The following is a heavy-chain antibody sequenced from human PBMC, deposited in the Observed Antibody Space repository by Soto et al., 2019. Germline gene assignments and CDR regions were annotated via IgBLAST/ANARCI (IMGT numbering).Heavy chain of an antibody. V-gene: IGHV3-74*01. CDR3: ARDPTFFYDSSGYYDY. CDR2: INSDGSNT. CDR1: GFTFSSFW. J-gene: IGHJ4*02. Sequence: GGSLRLSCAASGFTFSSFWMHWVRQAPGEGLVWVSRINSDGSNTNYADSVKGRFTISRDNSKNTLYLQMNSLRAEDTAVYYCARDPTFFYDSSGYYDYWGQGTLVTVSS. D-gene: IGHD3-22*01.